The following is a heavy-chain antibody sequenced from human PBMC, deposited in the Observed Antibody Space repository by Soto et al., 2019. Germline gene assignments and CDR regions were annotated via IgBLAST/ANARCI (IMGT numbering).Heavy chain of an antibody. CDR3: AADRHTITMVRGASSVRYYYGMDV. CDR2: IVVGSGNT. CDR1: GFTFTSSA. V-gene: IGHV1-58*01. Sequence: GASVKVSCKASGFTFTSSAVQWVRQARGQRLEWIGWIVVGSGNTNYAQKFQERVTITRDMSTSTAYMELSSLRSEDTAVYYCAADRHTITMVRGASSVRYYYGMDVWGQGTTVTVSS. D-gene: IGHD3-10*01. J-gene: IGHJ6*02.